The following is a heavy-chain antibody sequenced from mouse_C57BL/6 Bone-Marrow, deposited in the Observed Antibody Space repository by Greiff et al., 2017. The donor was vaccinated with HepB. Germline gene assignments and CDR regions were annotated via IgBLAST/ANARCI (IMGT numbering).Heavy chain of an antibody. CDR1: GYTFTSYW. CDR3: TRPSLTLACFAY. V-gene: IGHV1-5*01. J-gene: IGHJ3*01. CDR2: IYPGNSDT. Sequence: EVQLQQSGTVLARPGASVKMSCKTSGYTFTSYWMHWVKQRPGQGLEWIGAIYPGNSDTSYHQKFKGKAKLTAVTSASTAYMELSSLTNEDSAVYYCTRPSLTLACFAYWGQGTLVTVSA. D-gene: IGHD4-1*01.